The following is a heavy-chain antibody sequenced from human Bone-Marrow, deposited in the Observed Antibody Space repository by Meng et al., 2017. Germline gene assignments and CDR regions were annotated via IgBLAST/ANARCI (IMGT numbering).Heavy chain of an antibody. Sequence: VRLVQSGAAVKKPGASVKVSCKASGYTFPDYWLHWVRRAPGQGLEWMGRINPKSGDTHYAQRFQGRVTMTGDTSISTAYMELSGLRSDDTAMYYCARDEDISAAGKLFGDYWGQGTLVTVSS. D-gene: IGHD6-13*01. V-gene: IGHV1-2*06. CDR2: INPKSGDT. CDR3: ARDEDISAAGKLFGDY. J-gene: IGHJ4*02. CDR1: GYTFPDYW.